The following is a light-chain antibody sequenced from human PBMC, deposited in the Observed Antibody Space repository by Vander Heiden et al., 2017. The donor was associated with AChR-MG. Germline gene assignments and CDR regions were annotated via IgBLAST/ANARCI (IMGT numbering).Light chain of an antibody. CDR1: QSVSSNY. Sequence: EIVLTQYPGTLPLSPGERATLSCRASQSVSSNYLAWYQQKPGQAPRLLIYGASSRATGIPDRCSGSGSGTDFTLTISRLEPEDFAVYYCQQYGDPGTFGQGTKVEIQ. V-gene: IGKV3-20*01. CDR2: GAS. J-gene: IGKJ1*01. CDR3: QQYGDPGT.